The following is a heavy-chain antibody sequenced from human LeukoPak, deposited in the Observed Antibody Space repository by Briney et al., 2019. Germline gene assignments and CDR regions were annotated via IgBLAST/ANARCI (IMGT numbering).Heavy chain of an antibody. CDR3: RRVAHSSSWYFFDS. Sequence: ASGTLTLTCAVYGGSFSGYYWSWIRQPPGKGLEWIGEITHNGSTSYNPSLKGRVTISVDTSKNQFSLQLSSVTAADTAVYYRRRVAHSSSWYFFDSWGQGTLVTVSS. D-gene: IGHD6-13*01. V-gene: IGHV4-34*01. CDR1: GGSFSGYY. CDR2: ITHNGST. J-gene: IGHJ4*02.